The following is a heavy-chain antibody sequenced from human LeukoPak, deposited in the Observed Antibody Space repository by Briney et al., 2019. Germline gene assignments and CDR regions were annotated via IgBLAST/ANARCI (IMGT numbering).Heavy chain of an antibody. CDR3: AKDDNYIRFLS. D-gene: IGHD3-16*01. CDR1: GFTFSSHG. V-gene: IGHV3-23*01. Sequence: GGSLRLSCAASGFTFSSHGMNWVRQAPGKGLEWVSGISGSGGNTYYADSVKGWFTVSRDNSKNTLYLQMNSLRAEDTAVYYCAKDDNYIRFLSWGQGTLVTVSS. CDR2: ISGSGGNT. J-gene: IGHJ5*02.